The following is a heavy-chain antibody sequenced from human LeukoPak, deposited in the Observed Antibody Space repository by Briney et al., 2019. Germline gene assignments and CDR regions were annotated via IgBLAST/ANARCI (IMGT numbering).Heavy chain of an antibody. J-gene: IGHJ6*02. CDR3: ASSITMVRGVIINPYYYYGMDV. Sequence: SETLSLTCTVSGGSISSYYWSWIRLPPGQGLEWIGYIYYSGSTNYNPSLKSRVTISVDTSKNQFFLKLSSVTAADTAVYYCASSITMVRGVIINPYYYYGMDVWGQGTTVTVSS. CDR1: GGSISSYY. V-gene: IGHV4-59*01. D-gene: IGHD3-10*01. CDR2: IYYSGST.